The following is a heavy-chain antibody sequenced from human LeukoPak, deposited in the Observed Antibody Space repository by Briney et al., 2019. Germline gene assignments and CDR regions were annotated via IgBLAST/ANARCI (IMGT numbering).Heavy chain of an antibody. CDR2: ISSSSSTI. D-gene: IGHD6-13*01. J-gene: IGHJ6*03. CDR1: GFTFSSYS. Sequence: PGGSLRLSCAASGFTFSSYSMNWVRQAPGKGLEWVSYISSSSSTIYYADSVKGRFTISRDNAKNSLYLQMNSLRAEDTAVYYCAKHNHSSWYEGGWAYYYYMDVWGKGTTVTVSS. V-gene: IGHV3-48*01. CDR3: AKHNHSSWYEGGWAYYYYMDV.